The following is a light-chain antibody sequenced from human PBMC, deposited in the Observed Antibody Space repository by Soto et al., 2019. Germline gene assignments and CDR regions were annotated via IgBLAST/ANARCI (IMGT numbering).Light chain of an antibody. Sequence: DIHMTQSPSSLSASVVDRVTITGRASQGISSYLAWYQQKPGKAPKLLIYAASTLQSGVPSRFSGSGSGTEFTLTITTLQPEDVGIYYCQQCHATPLTFGQGTRLEIK. V-gene: IGKV1-9*01. CDR3: QQCHATPLT. CDR2: AAS. CDR1: QGISSY. J-gene: IGKJ5*01.